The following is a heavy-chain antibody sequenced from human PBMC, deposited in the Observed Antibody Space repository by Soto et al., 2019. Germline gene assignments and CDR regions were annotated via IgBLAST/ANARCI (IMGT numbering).Heavy chain of an antibody. CDR1: GGSITRYN. D-gene: IGHD2-21*01. CDR3: ARRAVVAVTGSLDNWLDP. J-gene: IGHJ5*02. CDR2: VYNSGST. Sequence: SETLSLTCTVSGGSITRYNWNWLRQPPGKALEWIGYVYNSGSTNYNPSLKSRVTISVDTSKNQFSLKVNSVTAADTAVYYCARRAVVAVTGSLDNWLDPWGQGILVSVSS. V-gene: IGHV4-59*01.